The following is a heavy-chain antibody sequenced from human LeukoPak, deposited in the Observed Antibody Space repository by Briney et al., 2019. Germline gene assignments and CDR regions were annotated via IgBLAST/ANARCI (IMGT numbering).Heavy chain of an antibody. D-gene: IGHD1-26*01. CDR2: IYHSETT. V-gene: IGHV4-38-2*01. J-gene: IGHJ4*02. CDR3: ARGWSYPYYFDY. Sequence: SETLSLICGVSGYSISSGYYWGWIRQPPGKGLEWIGTIYHSETTYYNPSLKSRVTISVDTSKNQFSLKLSSVTAADTAVYYCARGWSYPYYFDYWGQGTLVTVSS. CDR1: GYSISSGYY.